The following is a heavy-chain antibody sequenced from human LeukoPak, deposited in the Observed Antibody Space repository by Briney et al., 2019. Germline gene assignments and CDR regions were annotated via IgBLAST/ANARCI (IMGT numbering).Heavy chain of an antibody. Sequence: GGSLRLSCAASGFTFSNYGMSWLRQAPGKGLEWVSSISGSGDSTYYADSVKGRFTISRDNSKNTLYLQMNSLRIEDTAMYYCTTWTDLYDYWGQGILVTVSP. D-gene: IGHD1-14*01. CDR3: TTWTDLYDY. J-gene: IGHJ4*02. V-gene: IGHV3-23*01. CDR2: ISGSGDST. CDR1: GFTFSNYG.